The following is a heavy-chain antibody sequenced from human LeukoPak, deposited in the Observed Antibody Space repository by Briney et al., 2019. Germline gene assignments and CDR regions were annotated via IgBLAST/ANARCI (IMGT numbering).Heavy chain of an antibody. D-gene: IGHD2-15*01. J-gene: IGHJ4*02. CDR1: GGSFSGYY. V-gene: IGHV4-34*01. CDR3: ARGSQSLGYCSGGSCRAKIFDY. Sequence: KPSETLSLTCAVYGGSFSGYYWSWIRQPPGKGLEWIGEINHSGSTNYNPSLKSRVTISVDTSKNQFSLKLSSVTAAGTAVYYCARGSQSLGYCSGGSCRAKIFDYWGQGTLVTVSS. CDR2: INHSGST.